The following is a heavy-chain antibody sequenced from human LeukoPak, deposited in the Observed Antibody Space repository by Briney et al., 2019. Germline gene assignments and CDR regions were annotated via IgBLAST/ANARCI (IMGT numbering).Heavy chain of an antibody. J-gene: IGHJ4*02. CDR2: IIPIFGTA. CDR3: ASLLRNDFDY. Sequence: ASVKVSCKASGGTFSSYAISWVRQAPGHGLEWMGGIIPIFGTANYAQKFQGRVTITADKSTSTAYMELSSLRSEDTAVYYCASLLRNDFDYWGQGTLVTVSS. V-gene: IGHV1-69*06. CDR1: GGTFSSYA. D-gene: IGHD1-1*01.